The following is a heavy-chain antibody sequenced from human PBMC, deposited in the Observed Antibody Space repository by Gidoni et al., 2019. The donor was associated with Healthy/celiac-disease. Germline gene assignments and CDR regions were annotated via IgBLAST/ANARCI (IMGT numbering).Heavy chain of an antibody. CDR3: AKDSGIAVAGREFDY. Sequence: QVQLVESGGGVVQPGRSLRLSCAASGFTFSSYGMHWVRQAPGKGLEWVAVISYEGSNKYYADSVKGRFTISRDNSKNTLYLQMNSLRAEDTAVYYCAKDSGIAVAGREFDYWGQGTLVTVSS. J-gene: IGHJ4*02. D-gene: IGHD6-19*01. CDR2: ISYEGSNK. V-gene: IGHV3-30*18. CDR1: GFTFSSYG.